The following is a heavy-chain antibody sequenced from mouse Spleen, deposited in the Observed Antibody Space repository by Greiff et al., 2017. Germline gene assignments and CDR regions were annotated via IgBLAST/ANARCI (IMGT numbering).Heavy chain of an antibody. Sequence: QVQLQQSGAELAKPGASVKLSCKASGYTFTSYWMHWVKQRPGQGLEWIGYINPTSGYTKYNQKFNDKATLTADKSSSTAYMQLSSLTYEDSAVYCCARENYDGSYYFDYWGQGTTLTVSS. CDR1: GYTFTSYW. CDR3: ARENYDGSYYFDY. CDR2: INPTSGYT. D-gene: IGHD1-1*02. V-gene: IGHV1-7*01. J-gene: IGHJ2*01.